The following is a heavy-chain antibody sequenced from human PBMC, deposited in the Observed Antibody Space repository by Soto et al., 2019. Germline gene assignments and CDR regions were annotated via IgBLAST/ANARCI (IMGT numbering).Heavy chain of an antibody. CDR2: INRSGST. D-gene: IGHD6-19*01. V-gene: IGHV4-34*01. CDR1: GGSFSGYY. Sequence: PSETLSLTCAVYGGSFSGYYWSWIRQPPGKGLEWIGEINRSGSTNYNPSLKSRVTISVDTSKNQFSLKLSSVTAADTAVYYCARGWGSGWPFDYWGQGTLVTVSS. J-gene: IGHJ4*02. CDR3: ARGWGSGWPFDY.